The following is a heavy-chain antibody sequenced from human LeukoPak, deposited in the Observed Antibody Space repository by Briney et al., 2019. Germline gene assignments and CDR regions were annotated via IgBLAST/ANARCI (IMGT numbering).Heavy chain of an antibody. D-gene: IGHD3-10*01. Sequence: GGSLRLSCAASGFSVSSYYMSWVRQAPGKGLEWVAVIYSCGSTYYAESVKGRFTISRDKSKNTLYLQMNSLTAEDTAVYYCARDLLGYYGAGSYSSAWGEGTLVTVSS. CDR3: ARDLLGYYGAGSYSSA. V-gene: IGHV3-53*01. CDR2: IYSCGST. J-gene: IGHJ4*02. CDR1: GFSVSSYY.